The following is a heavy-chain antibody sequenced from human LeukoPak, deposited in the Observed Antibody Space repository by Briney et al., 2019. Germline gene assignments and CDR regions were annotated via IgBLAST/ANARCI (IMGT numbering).Heavy chain of an antibody. Sequence: SVKVSCKASGGTFSSYAISWVRQAPGQGLEWMGGIIPIFGTANYAQKFQGRVTITADESTSTAYMELSSLGSEDTAVYYCAQQPYYYDSSGYYPFDYWGQGTLVTVSS. V-gene: IGHV1-69*13. CDR3: AQQPYYYDSSGYYPFDY. J-gene: IGHJ4*02. D-gene: IGHD3-22*01. CDR2: IIPIFGTA. CDR1: GGTFSSYA.